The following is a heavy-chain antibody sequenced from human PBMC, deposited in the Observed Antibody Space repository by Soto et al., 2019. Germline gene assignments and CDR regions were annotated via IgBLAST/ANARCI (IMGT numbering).Heavy chain of an antibody. CDR1: GFTFSSYA. CDR2: ISGSGGST. J-gene: IGHJ4*02. D-gene: IGHD6-19*01. V-gene: IGHV3-23*01. Sequence: GSLRLSCAASGFTFSSYAMSWVRQAPGKGLEWVSAISGSGGSTYYADSVKGRFTISRDNSKNTLYLQMNSLRAEVTAVYYCAKDLQRSIAVAGSLAYWGQGTLVTVSS. CDR3: AKDLQRSIAVAGSLAY.